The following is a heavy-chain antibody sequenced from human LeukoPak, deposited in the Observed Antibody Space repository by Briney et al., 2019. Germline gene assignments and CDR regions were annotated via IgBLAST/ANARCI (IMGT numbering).Heavy chain of an antibody. V-gene: IGHV1-18*01. J-gene: IGHJ3*02. CDR1: GYIFSSYG. CDR2: ISAYNGNT. CDR3: ARRGAYGGDGSFDI. Sequence: ASVTVSCKASGYIFSSYGISWVRQAPGQGLEWMGWISAYNGNTNYAQKFQDRVIMTRDTSTSTVYMELTSLRYDTAVYYCARRGAYGGDGSFDIWGQGTMVTVSS. D-gene: IGHD4-17*01.